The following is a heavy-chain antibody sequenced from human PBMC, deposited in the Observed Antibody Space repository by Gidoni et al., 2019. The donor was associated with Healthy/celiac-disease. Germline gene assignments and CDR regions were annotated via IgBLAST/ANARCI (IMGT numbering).Heavy chain of an antibody. D-gene: IGHD4-4*01. CDR1: GFTFSSYG. CDR3: AREGGNYAGLFDY. Sequence: QVQLVESGGGVVQPGRSLRLSCVTFGFTFSSYGMHWVRQAPGKGLEWVAVIWYDGSNKYYADSVKGRFTISRDNSKNTLYLQMNSLRVDDTAVYYCAREGGNYAGLFDYWGQGTLVTVSS. V-gene: IGHV3-33*01. CDR2: IWYDGSNK. J-gene: IGHJ4*02.